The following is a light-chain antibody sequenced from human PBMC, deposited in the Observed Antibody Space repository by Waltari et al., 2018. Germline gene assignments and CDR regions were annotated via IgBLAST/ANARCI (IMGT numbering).Light chain of an antibody. CDR1: SSDGGGYNF. CDR3: SSYAGSNNWV. CDR2: EVS. J-gene: IGLJ3*02. V-gene: IGLV2-8*01. Sequence: QSALTQPPSASGSPGQSVTISCTGTSSDGGGYNFFPWYQQHPGKAPKLVIYEVSKRLSGVPDRFSGSKSGNTASLTVSGLQAEDEADYYCSSYAGSNNWVFGGGTKLTVL.